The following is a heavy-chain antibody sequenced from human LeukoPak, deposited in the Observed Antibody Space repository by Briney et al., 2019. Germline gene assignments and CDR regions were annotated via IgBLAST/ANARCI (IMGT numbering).Heavy chain of an antibody. CDR1: GFTFSSYW. Sequence: GGSLRLSCAASGFTFSSYWMTWVRQAPGKGLEWVANIKQNGTEKYYVDSVKGRFTISRDNAKNSLFLQMNSLRPEDTAVYYCATAPTEDGDGSSPGYWGQGTLVTVSS. CDR2: IKQNGTEK. CDR3: ATAPTEDGDGSSPGY. V-gene: IGHV3-7*01. D-gene: IGHD4-17*01. J-gene: IGHJ4*02.